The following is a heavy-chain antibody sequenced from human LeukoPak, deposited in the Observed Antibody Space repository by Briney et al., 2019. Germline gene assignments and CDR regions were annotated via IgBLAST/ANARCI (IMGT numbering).Heavy chain of an antibody. V-gene: IGHV4-59*01. CDR3: ARGSGSYFDF. CDR1: GGSISRYY. CDR2: IYYSGIT. J-gene: IGHJ4*02. Sequence: SETLSLTCTVSGGSISRYYWTWIRQPPGKGLEWIGYIYYSGITNYNPSLKSRVTISADTSKNQFSLNLSSVTAADTAVYYCARGSGSYFDFWGQGTLVTVSS. D-gene: IGHD3-10*01.